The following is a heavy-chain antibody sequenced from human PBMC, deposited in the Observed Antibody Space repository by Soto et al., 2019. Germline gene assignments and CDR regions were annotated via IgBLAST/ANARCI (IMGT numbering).Heavy chain of an antibody. J-gene: IGHJ6*02. CDR1: GYSFTSYW. CDR2: IYPGDSDT. D-gene: IGHD4-17*01. V-gene: IGHV5-51*01. Sequence: GESLKISCEGSGYSFTSYWIGWVRQMPGKGLEWMGIIYPGDSDTRYSPSFQGQVTISADKSISTAYLQWSSLKASDTAMYYCARLTNGGATTVVTRVSVSYGMDVWGQGTTVTVSS. CDR3: ARLTNGGATTVVTRVSVSYGMDV.